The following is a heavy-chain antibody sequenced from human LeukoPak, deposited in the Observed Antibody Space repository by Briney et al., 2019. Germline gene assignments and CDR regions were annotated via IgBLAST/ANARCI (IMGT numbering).Heavy chain of an antibody. CDR3: VRGVYSMDV. J-gene: IGHJ6*02. Sequence: PGGSLRLSCAASGFTLSSYWMQWVRQAPGKGLVWVSRHYSDGSSTKYADSVKGRFTISTDNAKNTLYLQMNSLRAEDTAVYYCVRGVYSMDVWGQGTTVTDSS. V-gene: IGHV3-74*03. CDR2: HYSDGSST. CDR1: GFTLSSYW.